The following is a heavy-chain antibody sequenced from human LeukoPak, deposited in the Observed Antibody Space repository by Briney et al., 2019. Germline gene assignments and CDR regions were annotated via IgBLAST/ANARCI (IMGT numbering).Heavy chain of an antibody. CDR3: ARDRSEYYYGSGSSDY. D-gene: IGHD3-10*01. Sequence: GGSLRLSCAASGFTFSSYSMNWVRQAPGKGLEWVSYISSSSSTKYYADSVKGRFTISRDNAKNSLYLQMNSLRDEDTAVYYCARDRSEYYYGSGSSDYWGQGTLVTASS. CDR2: ISSSSSTK. CDR1: GFTFSSYS. J-gene: IGHJ4*02. V-gene: IGHV3-48*02.